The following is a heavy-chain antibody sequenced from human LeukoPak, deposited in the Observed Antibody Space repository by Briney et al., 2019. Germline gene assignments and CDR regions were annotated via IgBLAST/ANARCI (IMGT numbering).Heavy chain of an antibody. J-gene: IGHJ4*02. V-gene: IGHV3-23*01. CDR3: AKDHPSSGWPAFES. CDR2: MSNIDET. CDR1: GFRLEHFA. Sequence: GGSLRLSCTGSGFRLEHFAMSWVRQAPGKGLEWVSAMSNIDETYYSDSVKGRFTLSRDNSKNTLSLQMNRLRDEDTAVYYCAKDHPSSGWPAFESWGQGTLVTVSS. D-gene: IGHD6-19*01.